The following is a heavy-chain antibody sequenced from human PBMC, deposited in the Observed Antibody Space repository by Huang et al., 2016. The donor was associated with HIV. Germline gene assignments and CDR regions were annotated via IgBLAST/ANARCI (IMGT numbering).Heavy chain of an antibody. D-gene: IGHD3-22*01. CDR1: GFTFSKAW. Sequence: EVQLVESGGGLVKPGGSLRLSCSASGFTFSKAWMGWVRQAPEKWLDWVGRIKSKTDGGTTDYTAPVKGRFTISRDDSRNTLYLQMNSLKTEDTAVYYCTTHLDYYDSSGYYFGNYWGQGTLVTVSS. CDR3: TTHLDYYDSSGYYFGNY. J-gene: IGHJ4*02. CDR2: IKSKTDGGTT. V-gene: IGHV3-15*01.